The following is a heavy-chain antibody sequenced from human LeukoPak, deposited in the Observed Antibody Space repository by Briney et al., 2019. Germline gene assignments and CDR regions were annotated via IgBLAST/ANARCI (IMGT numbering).Heavy chain of an antibody. CDR2: INHSGST. V-gene: IGHV4-34*01. Sequence: SETLSLTCAVYGGSFSGYYWSWIRQPPGKGLGWIGEINHSGSTNYNPSLKSRVTISVDTSKNQFSLKLSSVTAADTAVYYCARGRNSGSYFFPRLGFYFDYWGQGTLVTVSS. CDR1: GGSFSGYY. CDR3: ARGRNSGSYFFPRLGFYFDY. D-gene: IGHD1-26*01. J-gene: IGHJ4*02.